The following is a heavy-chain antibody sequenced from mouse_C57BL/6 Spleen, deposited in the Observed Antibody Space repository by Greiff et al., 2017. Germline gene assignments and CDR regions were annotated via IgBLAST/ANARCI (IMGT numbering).Heavy chain of an antibody. CDR2: IHPNSGST. V-gene: IGHV1-64*01. J-gene: IGHJ4*01. Sequence: VQLQQPGAELVKPGASVKLSCKASGYTFTSYWMNWVKQRPGQGLEWIGMIHPNSGSTTYNEKFKSKATLTVDKSSSTAYMQLSSLTSEDSAVYYSARVGGSYYAMDYWGKGTSVTVSS. CDR1: GYTFTSYW. D-gene: IGHD3-1*01. CDR3: ARVGGSYYAMDY.